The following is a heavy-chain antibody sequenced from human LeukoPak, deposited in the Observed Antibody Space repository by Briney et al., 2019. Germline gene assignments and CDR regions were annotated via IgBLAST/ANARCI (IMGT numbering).Heavy chain of an antibody. CDR3: AREGCSGGSCYRANNFDY. J-gene: IGHJ4*02. D-gene: IGHD2-15*01. Sequence: PSETLSLTCTVSGGSISSYYWSWVRQPPGKGLEWIGEIYHSGSTNYNPSLKSRVTISVDKSKNQFSLKLSSVTAADTAVYYCAREGCSGGSCYRANNFDYWGQGTLVTVSS. CDR1: GGSISSYY. CDR2: IYHSGST. V-gene: IGHV4-4*02.